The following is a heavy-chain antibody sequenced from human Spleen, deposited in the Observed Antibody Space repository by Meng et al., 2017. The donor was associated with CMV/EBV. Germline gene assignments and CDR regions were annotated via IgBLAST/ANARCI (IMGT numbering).Heavy chain of an antibody. D-gene: IGHD3-3*01. V-gene: IGHV4-31*03. Sequence: LRLSCTVSGGSISSGGYYWSWIRQHPGKGLEWIGYIYYSGSTYYNPSLKSRVTISVDTSKNQFSLKLSSVTAADTAVYYCARDSRYYDFWSGYYSLMDVWGQGTTVTVS. CDR1: GGSISSGGYY. CDR2: IYYSGST. J-gene: IGHJ6*02. CDR3: ARDSRYYDFWSGYYSLMDV.